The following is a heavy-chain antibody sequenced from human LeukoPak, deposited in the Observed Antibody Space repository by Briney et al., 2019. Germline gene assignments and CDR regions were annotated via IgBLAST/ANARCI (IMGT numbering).Heavy chain of an antibody. CDR1: GFTFSSYG. D-gene: IGHD4-11*01. CDR3: AIYSIAEYYYYYYMDV. Sequence: GGSLRLSCAASGFTFSSYGMHWVRQAPGQGLEWVAFIRYDGSNKYYADSVKGRFTISRDNSKNTLYLQMNSLRAEDTAVYYCAIYSIAEYYYYYYMDVWGKGTTVTVSS. V-gene: IGHV3-30*02. CDR2: IRYDGSNK. J-gene: IGHJ6*03.